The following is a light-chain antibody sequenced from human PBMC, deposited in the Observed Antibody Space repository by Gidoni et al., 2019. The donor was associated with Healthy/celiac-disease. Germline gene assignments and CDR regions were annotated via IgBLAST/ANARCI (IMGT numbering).Light chain of an antibody. V-gene: IGKV1-5*03. CDR2: KAS. Sequence: DIQMTHSPSTLSASVGDRVTITCRASQSISSWLAWYQQKPGKAPKLLIYKASSLESGVPSRFSGSGSGTEFTLTISSLQPDDFATYYCQQYNSPMYTFGQGTKLEIK. J-gene: IGKJ2*01. CDR1: QSISSW. CDR3: QQYNSPMYT.